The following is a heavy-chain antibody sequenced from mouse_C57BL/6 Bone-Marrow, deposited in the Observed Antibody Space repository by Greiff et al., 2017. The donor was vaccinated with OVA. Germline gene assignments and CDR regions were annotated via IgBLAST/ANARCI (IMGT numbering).Heavy chain of an antibody. CDR1: GFNIKDDY. J-gene: IGHJ4*01. CDR2: IDPANGNT. V-gene: IGHV14-3*01. Sequence: VQLQQSGAELVRPGASVKLSCTASGFNIKDDYMHWVKQRPEQGLEWIGRIDPANGNTKYAPKFQGKATITADTSSNTAYLQLSSLTSEDTAIYYCARRGWSYYAMDYWGQGTSVTVSS. CDR3: ARRGWSYYAMDY. D-gene: IGHD2-3*01.